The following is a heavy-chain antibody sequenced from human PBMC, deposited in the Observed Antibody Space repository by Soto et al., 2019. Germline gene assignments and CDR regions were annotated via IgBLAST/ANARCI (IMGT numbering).Heavy chain of an antibody. V-gene: IGHV3-21*01. CDR1: GFTFSNSI. CDR2: ISGSSDFL. CDR3: ATSTWSAFDI. Sequence: EVQLVESGGGLVKPGGSLRLSCAASGFTFSNSIINWVRQAPGQGLEWVSSISGSSDFLYYADSVKGRFTISRDTATNSLYLQMNSLRAEDTAVYYCATSTWSAFDIWGQGTMVTVSS. J-gene: IGHJ3*02. D-gene: IGHD6-13*01.